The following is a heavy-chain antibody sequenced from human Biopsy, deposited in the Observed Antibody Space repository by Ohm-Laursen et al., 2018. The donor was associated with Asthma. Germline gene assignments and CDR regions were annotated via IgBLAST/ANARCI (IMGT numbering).Heavy chain of an antibody. J-gene: IGHJ4*02. CDR2: ISYDGSSI. D-gene: IGHD3-22*01. CDR1: RFTYE. CDR3: ARGDSSNWSHYYFDY. V-gene: IGHV3-30-3*01. Sequence: SLRLSCSASRFTYEMHWVRQAPGKGLEWVAVISYDGSSIYYADSVKGRFTISRDNSKNTLSLQMNSLTAEDTAVYYCARGDSSNWSHYYFDYWGQGTLVTVSS.